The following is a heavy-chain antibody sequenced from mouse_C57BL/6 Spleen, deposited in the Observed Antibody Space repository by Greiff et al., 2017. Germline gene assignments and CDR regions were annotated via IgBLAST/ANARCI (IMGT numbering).Heavy chain of an antibody. D-gene: IGHD1-1*01. CDR1: GFTFSSYT. CDR2: ISGGGGNT. CDR3: ARHSYGSSIYAMDY. V-gene: IGHV5-9*01. Sequence: EVKLVESGGGLVKPGGSLKLSCAASGFTFSSYTMSWVRQTPEKRLEWVATISGGGGNTYYPDSVKGRFPISRDNAKNTLYLQMSSLRSEDTALYYCARHSYGSSIYAMDYWGQGTSVTVSS. J-gene: IGHJ4*01.